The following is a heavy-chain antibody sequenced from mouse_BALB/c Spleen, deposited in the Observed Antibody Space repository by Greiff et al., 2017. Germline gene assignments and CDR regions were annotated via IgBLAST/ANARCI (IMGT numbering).Heavy chain of an antibody. CDR1: GYSITSDYA. CDR3: ARFDYYGSSYYAMDY. D-gene: IGHD1-1*01. CDR2: ISYSGST. V-gene: IGHV3-2*02. Sequence: EVQLQQSGPGLVKPSQSLSLTCTVTGYSITSDYAWNWIRQFPGNKLEWMGYISYSGSTSYNPSLKSRISITRDTSKNQFFLQLNSVTTEDTATYYCARFDYYGSSYYAMDYWGQGTSVTVSS. J-gene: IGHJ4*01.